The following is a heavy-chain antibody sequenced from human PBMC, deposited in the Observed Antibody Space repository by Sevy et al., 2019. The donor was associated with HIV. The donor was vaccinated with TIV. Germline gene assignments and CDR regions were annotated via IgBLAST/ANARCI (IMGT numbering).Heavy chain of an antibody. J-gene: IGHJ6*02. D-gene: IGHD1-26*01. CDR1: GFTFSHYW. V-gene: IGHV3-7*03. Sequence: GGSLRLSCAASGFTFSHYWMTWVRQAPGKGPEWVANIKGDGSEKYYVDSVRGRFTISRDNAKNSLYLQMNSLRGEDTALYLCARDCNSATCLWCLDVWGQGTTVTVSS. CDR3: ARDCNSATCLWCLDV. CDR2: IKGDGSEK.